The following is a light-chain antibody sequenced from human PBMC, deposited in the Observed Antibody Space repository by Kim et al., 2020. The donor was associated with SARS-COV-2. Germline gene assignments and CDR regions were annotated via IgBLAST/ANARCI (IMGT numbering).Light chain of an antibody. CDR1: SSNIGRNL. V-gene: IGLV1-47*01. CDR2: RID. CDR3: AAWDDSLSGWV. Sequence: GQRVTISGSGSSSNIGRNLVYWYRQLPGTAPKLLIHRIDQRPSGVPDRFSGSKSGTAASLAISGLRSEDEADYYCAAWDDSLSGWVLGGGTQLTVL. J-gene: IGLJ3*02.